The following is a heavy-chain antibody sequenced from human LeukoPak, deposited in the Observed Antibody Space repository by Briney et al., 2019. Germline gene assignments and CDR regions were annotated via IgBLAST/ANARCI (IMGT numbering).Heavy chain of an antibody. CDR3: ARGNYGGNVYDS. CDR2: INTDGSTT. J-gene: IGHJ4*02. D-gene: IGHD4-23*01. Sequence: PGGSLRLSCAASGFTFSNYWMHWVRQAPGKGLVWVSHINTDGSTTTHADSVKGRFTISRDNAMNTLYLQMNSLRAEDSAVYFCARGNYGGNVYDSWGQGTLVTVSS. V-gene: IGHV3-74*01. CDR1: GFTFSNYW.